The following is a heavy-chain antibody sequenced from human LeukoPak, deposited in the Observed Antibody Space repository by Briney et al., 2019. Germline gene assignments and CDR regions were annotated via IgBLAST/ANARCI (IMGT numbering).Heavy chain of an antibody. CDR2: IYYSGST. J-gene: IGHJ3*02. CDR1: GGSISSSSYY. Sequence: SETLSLTCTVSGGSISSSSYYWGWIRQPPGKGLEWIGSIYYSGSTYYNPALKSRVPIYVDKSKKPFYLKLSSVTAADTDVYYCARGTGVDAFDIWGQGTMVTVSS. CDR3: ARGTGVDAFDI. D-gene: IGHD3-10*01. V-gene: IGHV4-39*01.